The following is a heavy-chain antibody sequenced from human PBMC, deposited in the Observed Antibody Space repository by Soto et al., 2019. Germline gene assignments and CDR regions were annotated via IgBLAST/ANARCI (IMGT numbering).Heavy chain of an antibody. V-gene: IGHV3-23*01. CDR1: GFTFSSYA. CDR2: ISGSGGST. Sequence: EVQLLESGGGLVQPGGSLRLSCAASGFTFSSYAMSWVRQAPGKGLEWVSAISGSGGSTNYADSVKGRFTISRDNSKNTLYLQMNSLRAEDTAVYYCAKAGGSSSWYAYYYYGMDVWGQGTTVTVSS. D-gene: IGHD6-13*01. CDR3: AKAGGSSSWYAYYYYGMDV. J-gene: IGHJ6*02.